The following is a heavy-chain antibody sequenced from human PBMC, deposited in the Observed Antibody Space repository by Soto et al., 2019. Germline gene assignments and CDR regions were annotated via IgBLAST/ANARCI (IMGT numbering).Heavy chain of an antibody. J-gene: IGHJ5*02. V-gene: IGHV1-2*02. CDR1: GYTFTGYY. Sequence: ASVKVSCKASGYTFTGYYMHWVRQAPGQGLEWMGWINPNSGGTNYAQKFQGRVTMTRDTSISTAYMELSRLRSDDTAVYYCARGGSNSGPATSWFDPWGQGTLVTFSS. CDR2: INPNSGGT. D-gene: IGHD3-16*01. CDR3: ARGGSNSGPATSWFDP.